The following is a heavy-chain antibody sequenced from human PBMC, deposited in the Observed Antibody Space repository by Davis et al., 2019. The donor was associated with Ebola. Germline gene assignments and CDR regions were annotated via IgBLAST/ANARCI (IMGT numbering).Heavy chain of an antibody. CDR3: AKHRGDNYYYYSMDV. J-gene: IGHJ6*02. CDR1: GFTFSSYG. CDR2: IWYDGSNK. V-gene: IGHV3-33*06. Sequence: PGGSLRLSCAASGFTFSSYGMHWVRQAPGKGLEWVAVIWYDGSNKYYADSVKGRFTISRDNSKNTLYQQMNSLRAEDTAIYYCAKHRGDNYYYYSMDVWGQGTTVTASS. D-gene: IGHD2-21*01.